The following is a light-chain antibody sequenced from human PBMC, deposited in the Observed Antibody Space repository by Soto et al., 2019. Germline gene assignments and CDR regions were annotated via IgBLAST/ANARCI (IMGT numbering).Light chain of an antibody. J-gene: IGKJ3*01. V-gene: IGKV3-20*01. CDR3: QQYHMSPFT. Sequence: EIVLTQSPGKFSFAPGERATLYCRASQSVSSNYLGWYQQKPGQAPRLLIYGASSRATGIPGRFSGSGSGTDFTLTISRMEPEDSAVYFCQQYHMSPFTFGPGTKVDIK. CDR1: QSVSSNY. CDR2: GAS.